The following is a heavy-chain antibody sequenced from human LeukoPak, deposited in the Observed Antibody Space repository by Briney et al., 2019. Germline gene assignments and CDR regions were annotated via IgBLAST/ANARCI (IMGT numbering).Heavy chain of an antibody. CDR3: ATAPRDSSGWYLMFGTLNYGMDV. Sequence: GGSLRLSCAASGFTFSSYAMHWVRQAPGKGLEWVAVISYDGSNKYYADSVKGRFTISRDNSKNTLYLQMNSLRAEDTAVYYCATAPRDSSGWYLMFGTLNYGMDVWGQGTTVTVSS. CDR2: ISYDGSNK. CDR1: GFTFSSYA. V-gene: IGHV3-30-3*01. D-gene: IGHD6-19*01. J-gene: IGHJ6*02.